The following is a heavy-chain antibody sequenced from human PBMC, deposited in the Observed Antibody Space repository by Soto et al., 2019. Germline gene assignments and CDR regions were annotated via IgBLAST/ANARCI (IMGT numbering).Heavy chain of an antibody. V-gene: IGHV1-69*12. CDR1: GGTFSSYA. D-gene: IGHD5-12*01. J-gene: IGHJ5*02. CDR2: IIPIFGTA. Sequence: QVQLVQSGAEVKKPGSSVKVSCKASGGTFSSYANSWVRQAPGQGLEWMGGIIPIFGTANYAQKFQGRVTITADESTSTAYMELSSLRSEDTAVYYCARARWLHRGQSPYNWFDPWGQGTLVTVSS. CDR3: ARARWLHRGQSPYNWFDP.